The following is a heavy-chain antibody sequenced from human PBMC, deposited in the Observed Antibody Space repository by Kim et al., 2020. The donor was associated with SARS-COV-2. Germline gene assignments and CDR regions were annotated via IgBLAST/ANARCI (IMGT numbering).Heavy chain of an antibody. Sequence: DSVKGRFTISRHNSKNTLYLQMNSLRAEDAAVYYCARVMITFGEGLGMDVWGQGTTVTVSS. V-gene: IGHV3-53*04. D-gene: IGHD3-16*01. J-gene: IGHJ6*02. CDR3: ARVMITFGEGLGMDV.